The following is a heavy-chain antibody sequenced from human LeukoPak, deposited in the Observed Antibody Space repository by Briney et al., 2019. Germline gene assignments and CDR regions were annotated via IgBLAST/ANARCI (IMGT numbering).Heavy chain of an antibody. J-gene: IGHJ4*02. D-gene: IGHD5-24*01. Sequence: GGSLRLSCAASGFTFSSYWMHWVRQAPGKGLVGVSRINSDGRSTSYAASVKGRFPISRDNAKNTLYLQMNSLRAEDTAVYYCASPRYSYGVPTDYWGQGTLVTVSS. V-gene: IGHV3-74*01. CDR3: ASPRYSYGVPTDY. CDR1: GFTFSSYW. CDR2: INSDGRST.